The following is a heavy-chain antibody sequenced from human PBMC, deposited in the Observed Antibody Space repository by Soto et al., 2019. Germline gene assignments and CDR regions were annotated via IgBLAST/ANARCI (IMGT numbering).Heavy chain of an antibody. CDR2: VSFDGSNK. J-gene: IGHJ6*02. V-gene: IGHV3-30*03. CDR3: ARLPGPLVSVLYIYPVDARETPSDVDV. Sequence: QMQLVQSGGGVVQPGRSLRLSCAASGFTFSYYPMHWVRQAPGKGLEWVAVVSFDGSNKYYRDSVKGRFTISKDNGKNTLYLQMNDLRHEDTAVYYCARLPGPLVSVLYIYPVDARETPSDVDVWGQGTSVTVSS. CDR1: GFTFSYYP. D-gene: IGHD2-21*02.